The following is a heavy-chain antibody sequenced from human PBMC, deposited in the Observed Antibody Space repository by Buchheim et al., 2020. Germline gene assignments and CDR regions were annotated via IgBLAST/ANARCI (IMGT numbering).Heavy chain of an antibody. CDR3: AKDRLGNWNSQDY. D-gene: IGHD1-7*01. V-gene: IGHV3-23*01. CDR1: GFTFSNYA. Sequence: EVQLLESGGGLVQPGGSLRLSCAASGFTFSNYAMNWVRQAPGKGLEWVSANSGGGHNTYYADFVKGRFTISRDNSKNTLYLQMDSLRAEDTAVYYCAKDRLGNWNSQDYWGQGTL. J-gene: IGHJ4*02. CDR2: NSGGGHNT.